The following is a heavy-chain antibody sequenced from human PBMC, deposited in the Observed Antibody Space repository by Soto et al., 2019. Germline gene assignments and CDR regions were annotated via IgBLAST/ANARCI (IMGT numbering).Heavy chain of an antibody. D-gene: IGHD3-22*01. CDR1: GGTFSSYA. J-gene: IGHJ6*02. Sequence: SVKVSCKASGGTFSSYAISWVRQAPGQGPEWMGGIIPIFGTANYAQKFQGRVTITADESTSTAYMELSSLRSEDTAVYYCASQGYYDSSGYLGYHYYYGMDIWS. CDR2: IIPIFGTA. V-gene: IGHV1-69*13. CDR3: ASQGYYDSSGYLGYHYYYGMDI.